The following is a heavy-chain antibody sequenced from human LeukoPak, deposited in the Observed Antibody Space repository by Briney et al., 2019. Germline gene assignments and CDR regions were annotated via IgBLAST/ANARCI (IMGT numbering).Heavy chain of an antibody. CDR3: ARVRPRFDP. J-gene: IGHJ5*02. Sequence: PSETLSLTCTVSGYSISSGYYWGWIRQSPGKGLEWIGNVWHSGSTYYNPSLKSRITISVDTSKNQFSLSLSSVTAADTAVYYCARVRPRFDPWGQGTLVTVSS. V-gene: IGHV4-38-2*02. CDR2: VWHSGST. CDR1: GYSISSGYY.